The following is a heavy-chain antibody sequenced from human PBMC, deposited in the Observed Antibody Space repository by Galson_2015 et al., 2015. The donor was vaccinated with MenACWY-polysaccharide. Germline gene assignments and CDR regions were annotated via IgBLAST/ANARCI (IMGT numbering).Heavy chain of an antibody. D-gene: IGHD4-11*01. CDR3: SRLQSKYMDV. CDR2: IYYDGSKK. CDR1: GFTFRSYG. V-gene: IGHV3-30*12. J-gene: IGHJ6*04. Sequence: SLGLSCAASGFTFRSYGMHWVRQAPGKGLEWVTLIYYDGSKKEYADSVKGRFTISRDNSKNTLYLQMDSLRAEDTAVYYCSRLQSKYMDVWGKGTTVTVSS.